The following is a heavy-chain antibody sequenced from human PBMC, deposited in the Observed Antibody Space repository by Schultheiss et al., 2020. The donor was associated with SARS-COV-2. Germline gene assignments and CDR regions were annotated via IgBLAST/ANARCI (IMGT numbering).Heavy chain of an antibody. CDR3: ARVTSGTTFQH. CDR2: IYHSGST. V-gene: IGHV4-38-2*02. CDR1: GYSISSGYY. D-gene: IGHD1-7*01. J-gene: IGHJ1*01. Sequence: SETLSLTCTVSGYSISSGYYWGWIRQPPGKGLEWIGSIYHSGSTYYNPSLKSRVTLSVDTSKNQFSLKLRSETAADTAVYYCARVTSGTTFQHWGQGTLVTVSS.